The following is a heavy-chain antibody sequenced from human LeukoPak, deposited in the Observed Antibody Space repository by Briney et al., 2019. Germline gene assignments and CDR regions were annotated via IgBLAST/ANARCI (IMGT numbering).Heavy chain of an antibody. CDR2: ITGSGVST. CDR3: AKDWDYYDSRDYYGSYFDY. V-gene: IGHV3-23*01. D-gene: IGHD3-22*01. CDR1: GFTFSSYD. J-gene: IGHJ4*02. Sequence: GGSLRLSCATSGFTFSSYDMSWVRQAPGKGLERVSGITGSGVSTDYADSVKGRFTISRDNSKNTLYLQMSSLRVEDTAVYYCAKDWDYYDSRDYYGSYFDYWGQGTLVTVSS.